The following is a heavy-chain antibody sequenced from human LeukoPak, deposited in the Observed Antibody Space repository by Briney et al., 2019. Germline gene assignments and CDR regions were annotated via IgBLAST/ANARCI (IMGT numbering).Heavy chain of an antibody. J-gene: IGHJ4*02. Sequence: GGSLRLSCAASGFTVSSNYMSWVRQAPGKGLEWVSVIYSGGSTYYADSVKGRFTISRDSAKNTLYLEMNSLRAEDTAVYYCVRGTSEWRGVDYWGQGTLVKVSS. CDR3: VRGTSEWRGVDY. CDR2: IYSGGST. CDR1: GFTVSSNY. V-gene: IGHV3-66*01. D-gene: IGHD2-2*01.